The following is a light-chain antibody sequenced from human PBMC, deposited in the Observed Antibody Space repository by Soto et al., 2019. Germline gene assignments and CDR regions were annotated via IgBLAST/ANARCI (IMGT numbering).Light chain of an antibody. Sequence: EVVLTQSPGTLSLSPGERATLSCRTSHTVSGNYLAWYQQKLGQAPRLLIYGASSRATGIPDRFSGSGSGTDFTLTISSLEPEDFAVYYCQQYDNSRWTFGQGTKVEIK. J-gene: IGKJ1*01. CDR1: HTVSGNY. CDR2: GAS. V-gene: IGKV3-20*01. CDR3: QQYDNSRWT.